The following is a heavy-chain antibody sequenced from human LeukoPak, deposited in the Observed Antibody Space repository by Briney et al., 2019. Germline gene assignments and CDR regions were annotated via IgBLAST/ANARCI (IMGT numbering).Heavy chain of an antibody. V-gene: IGHV3-7*01. D-gene: IGHD1-26*01. CDR2: IKEDGSEK. CDR3: AREKWRPSGRWEPLDY. J-gene: IGHJ4*02. Sequence: GGSLRLSCAASGFTFTTYWMTWVRRAPGKGLEWVANIKEDGSEKYYVDSVKGRFAISRDSAKNSVYLQMNSPRVEDTAVYYCAREKWRPSGRWEPLDYWGQGTLVTVSS. CDR1: GFTFTTYW.